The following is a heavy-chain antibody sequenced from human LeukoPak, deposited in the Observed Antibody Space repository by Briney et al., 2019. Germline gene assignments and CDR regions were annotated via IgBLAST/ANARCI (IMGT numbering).Heavy chain of an antibody. CDR3: AKDAQRGFDYSNSLDK. CDR1: GFTFSHYG. V-gene: IGHV3-33*06. Sequence: GGSLRLSCATSGFTFSHYGMHWVRQAPGKGLEWVAVIWSDGTNTYYGDPVKGRFTISRDNFQRTVYLQMNSPRAEDTAVYYCAKDAQRGFDYSNSLDKWGQGTLVTASS. J-gene: IGHJ4*02. D-gene: IGHD4-11*01. CDR2: IWSDGTNT.